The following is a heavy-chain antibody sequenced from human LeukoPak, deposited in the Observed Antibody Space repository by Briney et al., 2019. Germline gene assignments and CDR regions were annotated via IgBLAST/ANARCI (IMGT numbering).Heavy chain of an antibody. D-gene: IGHD6-13*01. CDR3: VKPAAGRYDS. CDR1: GFTFSSYA. J-gene: IGHJ4*02. V-gene: IGHV3-64D*09. CDR2: ISNNGDIT. Sequence: VQPGGSLRLSCSASGFTFSSYALHWVRQAPGKGLEFVSGISNNGDITYHADSVKGRFTISRDNSKNTLYLQMSSLRAEDTAVYYCVKPAAGRYDSWGQGTLVTVSS.